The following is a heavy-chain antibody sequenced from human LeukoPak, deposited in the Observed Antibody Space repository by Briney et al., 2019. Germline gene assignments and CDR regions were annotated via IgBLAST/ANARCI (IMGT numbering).Heavy chain of an antibody. V-gene: IGHV1-2*02. J-gene: IGHJ4*02. Sequence: GDSVKVSCKASGYTFSGTGWYLYWLRQAPGQGLECMGWIHPSNGDTAYAQKFEGRVAMTRDTSISTAYMELRRLRPDDTAVYFCARDGPAQMVDLDYWGQGTLVTVSS. CDR3: ARDGPAQMVDLDY. CDR1: GYTFSGTGWY. D-gene: IGHD3-10*01. CDR2: IHPSNGDT.